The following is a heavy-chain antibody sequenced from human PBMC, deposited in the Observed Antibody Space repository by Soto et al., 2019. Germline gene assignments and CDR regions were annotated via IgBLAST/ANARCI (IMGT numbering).Heavy chain of an antibody. D-gene: IGHD3-22*01. Sequence: EVQLLESGGGLAQPRGSLRLSCAASGFTFSNYAMTWVRQAPGKGLEWVSAISGSGTRTHYADSVKGRITISRDNSKNTLYLQINSLRAEDTAVYYCAKVGFYYDRSGYYHPPLYWGQGTLVTVSS. V-gene: IGHV3-23*01. J-gene: IGHJ4*02. CDR2: ISGSGTRT. CDR1: GFTFSNYA. CDR3: AKVGFYYDRSGYYHPPLY.